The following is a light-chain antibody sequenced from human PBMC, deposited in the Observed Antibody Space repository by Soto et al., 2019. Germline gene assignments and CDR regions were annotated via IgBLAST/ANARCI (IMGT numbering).Light chain of an antibody. CDR2: DAS. Sequence: EIVLTQSPATLSLSPGERVTLSCRASQSVSSYLTWYQQKPGQAPRLLIYDASDRATGIPARFSGSGSGTDVTLPISSLEPEDFTVYYGQQRSNRPPCTCGGGTKVEIK. CDR3: QQRSNRPPCT. V-gene: IGKV3-11*01. J-gene: IGKJ4*01. CDR1: QSVSSY.